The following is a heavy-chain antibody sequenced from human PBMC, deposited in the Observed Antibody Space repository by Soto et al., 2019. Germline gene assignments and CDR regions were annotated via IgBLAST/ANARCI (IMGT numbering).Heavy chain of an antibody. CDR1: GFSLSTSGMC. CDR3: ARIKRGYSGYDYEGYYYYYYGMDV. CDR2: IDWDDDK. V-gene: IGHV2-70*01. D-gene: IGHD5-12*01. Sequence: SGPTLVNPTQTLTLTCTFSGFSLSTSGMCVSWIRQPPRKALEWLALIDWDDDKYYSTSLKTRLTTSKDTSKNQVVLTMTNMDPVDTATYYCARIKRGYSGYDYEGYYYYYYGMDVWGQGTTVTVSS. J-gene: IGHJ6*02.